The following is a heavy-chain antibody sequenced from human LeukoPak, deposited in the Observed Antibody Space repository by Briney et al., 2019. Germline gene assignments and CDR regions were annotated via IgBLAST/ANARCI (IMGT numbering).Heavy chain of an antibody. CDR2: ISYDGSNK. Sequence: GGSLRLSCAASGFTFSTYGMHWVRQAPGKGLEWVSVISYDGSNKYYADSVKGRFTISRGNSKNTLYLQMNSLRAEDTAMYYCAKDPGYYGSGTYPTLFDYWGQGTLVTVSS. V-gene: IGHV3-30*18. D-gene: IGHD3-10*01. CDR3: AKDPGYYGSGTYPTLFDY. CDR1: GFTFSTYG. J-gene: IGHJ4*02.